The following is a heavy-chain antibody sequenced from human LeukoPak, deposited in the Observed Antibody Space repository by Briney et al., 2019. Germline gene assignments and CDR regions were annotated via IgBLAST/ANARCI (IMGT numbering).Heavy chain of an antibody. CDR1: GFSFSGHW. CDR2: ISPTRSTT. D-gene: IGHD6-6*01. Sequence: PGGSLRLSCTASGFSFSGHWMHWARQLPGKGLVWVSRISPTRSTTSYADSVKGRFTVSRDNAKNTLYLQVNNLRVEDTAVYYCARGPNSNWSGLDFWGQGTLLTVSS. V-gene: IGHV3-74*01. J-gene: IGHJ4*02. CDR3: ARGPNSNWSGLDF.